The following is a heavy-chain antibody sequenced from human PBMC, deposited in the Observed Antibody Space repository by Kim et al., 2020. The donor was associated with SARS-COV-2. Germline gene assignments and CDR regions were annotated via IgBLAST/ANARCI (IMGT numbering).Heavy chain of an antibody. V-gene: IGHV4-4*07. CDR1: GDSISTYY. CDR2: IYTSGST. CDR3: GRDSRTDLPYGGGGMDV. Sequence: SETLSLTCTVSGDSISTYYWSWIRQPAGRRLEWLGRIYTSGSTNYNPSLRSRLTVSSDTSRNQFSLKLSSVTAADTAAYSCGRDSRTDLPYGGGGMDVWG. J-gene: IGHJ6*01. D-gene: IGHD3-10*01.